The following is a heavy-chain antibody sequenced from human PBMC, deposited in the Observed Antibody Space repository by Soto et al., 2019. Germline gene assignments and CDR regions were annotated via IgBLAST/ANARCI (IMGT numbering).Heavy chain of an antibody. D-gene: IGHD2-21*02. CDR3: AKGITGGNSGNDY. J-gene: IGHJ4*02. Sequence: EVQLLESGGGLVQPGGSMRLSCAASGFTFSSYAMSWVRQAPGKGLEWVSAISGSGGSTYYADSVKGRFTISRDNSKNTLYLQMNSLRAEDTAVYYCAKGITGGNSGNDYWGQGTLVTVSS. CDR2: ISGSGGST. V-gene: IGHV3-23*01. CDR1: GFTFSSYA.